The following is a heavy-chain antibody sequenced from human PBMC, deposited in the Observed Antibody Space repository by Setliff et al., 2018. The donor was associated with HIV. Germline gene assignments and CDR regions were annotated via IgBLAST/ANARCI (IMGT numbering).Heavy chain of an antibody. J-gene: IGHJ6*02. V-gene: IGHV4-34*01. D-gene: IGHD6-13*01. CDR3: PRDEQQLPYYNYYYGMDV. CDR2: INHSGST. CDR1: GGSFSGYY. Sequence: PSETLSLTCAVYGGSFSGYYWSWNRQPPGKGLEWIGEINHSGSTNYNPSLKSRVTISVDTSKNQFSLKLSSVTAADTAVYYCPRDEQQLPYYNYYYGMDVWGQGTTVTVSS.